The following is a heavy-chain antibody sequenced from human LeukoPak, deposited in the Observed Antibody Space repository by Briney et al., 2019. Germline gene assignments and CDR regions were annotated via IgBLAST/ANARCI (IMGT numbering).Heavy chain of an antibody. CDR1: GFTFSSYV. V-gene: IGHV3-30*03. CDR2: ISSDGSNK. J-gene: IGHJ3*02. D-gene: IGHD4-17*01. CDR3: ARDEGSLLTTVTPGAFDI. Sequence: GRSLRLSCAASGFTFSSYVTHWVRQAPGKGLEWVAVISSDGSNKYDADSVKGRFTISRDNAKNSLYLQMNSLRDEDTAVYYCARDEGSLLTTVTPGAFDIWGQGTMVTVSS.